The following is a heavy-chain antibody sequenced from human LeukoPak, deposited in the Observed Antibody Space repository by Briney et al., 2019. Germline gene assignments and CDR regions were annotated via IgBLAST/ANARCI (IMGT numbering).Heavy chain of an antibody. Sequence: QPGGSLRLSCAASGFTFSTFRMSWVRQAPGKGLEWVANIKQDGSEKYYVDSVKGRFTISRDNAKDSLYLQMNSLKAEDTAVYYCARVRGYYDSSGYYSPWGQGTLVTVSS. CDR3: ARVRGYYDSSGYYSP. D-gene: IGHD3-22*01. CDR1: GFTFSTFR. V-gene: IGHV3-7*01. CDR2: IKQDGSEK. J-gene: IGHJ5*02.